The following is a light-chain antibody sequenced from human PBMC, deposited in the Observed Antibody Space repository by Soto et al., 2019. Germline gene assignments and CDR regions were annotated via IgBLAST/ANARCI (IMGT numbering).Light chain of an antibody. CDR3: NANTTSSTDV. J-gene: IGLJ1*01. CDR1: SSDVGGYNY. V-gene: IGLV2-14*01. Sequence: QSALTQPASVSGSPGQPITISCTGTSSDVGGYNYVSWYQQHPGKAPKVMIYDVSNRPSGVSKRFSGSKSGNTASLTISGLQAEDEADYYCNANTTSSTDVFGTGTKLTVL. CDR2: DVS.